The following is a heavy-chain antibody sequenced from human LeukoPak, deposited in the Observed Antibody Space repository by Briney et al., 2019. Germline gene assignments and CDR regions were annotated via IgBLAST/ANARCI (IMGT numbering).Heavy chain of an antibody. J-gene: IGHJ5*02. Sequence: PSETLSLTCTVSGGSISSGGYYWGWIRQPPGKGLEWIGSIYYSGSTYYNPSLKSRVTISVDTSKNQFSLKLSSVTAADTAVYYCARITRVLLWFGEFHNWFDPWGQGTLVTVSS. CDR1: GGSISSGGYY. D-gene: IGHD3-10*01. CDR3: ARITRVLLWFGEFHNWFDP. V-gene: IGHV4-39*01. CDR2: IYYSGST.